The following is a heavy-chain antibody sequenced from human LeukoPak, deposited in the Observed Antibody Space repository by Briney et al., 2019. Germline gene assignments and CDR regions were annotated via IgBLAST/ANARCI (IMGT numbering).Heavy chain of an antibody. CDR2: FDPEDGET. CDR1: GYTLTELS. CDR3: ATESGSSYYFDY. J-gene: IGHJ4*02. V-gene: IGHV1-24*01. D-gene: IGHD6-13*01. Sequence: ASVKVSCKVSGYTLTELSMHWVRQAPGKGLEWMGGFDPEDGETIYAQMFQGRVTMTEDTSTDTAYMEMSSLRSEDTAVYYCATESGSSYYFDYWGQGTLVTVSS.